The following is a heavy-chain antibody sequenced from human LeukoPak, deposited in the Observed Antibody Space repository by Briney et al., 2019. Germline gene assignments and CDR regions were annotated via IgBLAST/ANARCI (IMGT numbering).Heavy chain of an antibody. D-gene: IGHD1-26*01. CDR3: ARGGGTYYDVLGSDWGDN. V-gene: IGHV1-46*01. CDR1: GYTFTTYY. Sequence: ASVKVSCKASGYTFTTYYIHWVRQAPRQRLEWMGIINTSSGSTSYAQTFQGRVTMTRDTSTSTGYMELSSLRSEETAVYYCARGGGTYYDVLGSDWGDNWGQGTLVTVSS. CDR2: INTSSGST. J-gene: IGHJ4*02.